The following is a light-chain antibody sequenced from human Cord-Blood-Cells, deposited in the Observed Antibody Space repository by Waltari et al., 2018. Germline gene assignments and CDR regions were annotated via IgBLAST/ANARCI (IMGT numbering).Light chain of an antibody. CDR1: SSDVGSYNL. V-gene: IGLV2-23*01. CDR2: EGS. CDR3: CSYAGSSTLV. J-gene: IGLJ3*02. Sequence: QSALTQPVSVSGSPGQSITISCTGTSSDVGSYNLVSWYQQHPAKAPKPMIYEGSKRPSGVSNRFSGSKSGNTASLTISGLQAEDEADYYCCSYAGSSTLVFGGGTKLTVL.